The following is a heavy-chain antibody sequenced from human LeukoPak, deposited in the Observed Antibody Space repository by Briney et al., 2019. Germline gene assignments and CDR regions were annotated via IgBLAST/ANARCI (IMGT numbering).Heavy chain of an antibody. CDR2: IRYDGSNK. CDR3: AKNIGDYNSHYFDY. J-gene: IGHJ4*02. V-gene: IGHV3-30*02. CDR1: GFTFRSYG. Sequence: GGSLRLSCAASGFTFRSYGMHWVRQAPGKGLEWVAFIRYDGSNKYYADSVKGRFTISRDNSKNTLYLQMNSLRAEDTAVYYCAKNIGDYNSHYFDYWGQGTLVTVSS. D-gene: IGHD2-21*02.